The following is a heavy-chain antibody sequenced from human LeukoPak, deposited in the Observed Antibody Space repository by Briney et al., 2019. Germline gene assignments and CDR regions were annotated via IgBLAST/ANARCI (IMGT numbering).Heavy chain of an antibody. CDR3: ARGYSSWDIRGVYFQH. CDR2: IIPIFGTA. J-gene: IGHJ1*01. D-gene: IGHD6-13*01. V-gene: IGHV1-69*06. Sequence: SVKVSCKASGCTFSSYAISWVRQAPGQGLEWMGGIIPIFGTANYAQKFQGRVTITADKSTSTAYMELSSLRSEETAVYYCARGYSSWDIRGVYFQHWGQGTLVTVSS. CDR1: GCTFSSYA.